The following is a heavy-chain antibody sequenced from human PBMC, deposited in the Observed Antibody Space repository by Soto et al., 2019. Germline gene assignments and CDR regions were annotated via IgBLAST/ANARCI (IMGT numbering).Heavy chain of an antibody. V-gene: IGHV4-61*08. CDR3: ARYIAASGTYYFDY. CDR1: GGSVTTGGWY. J-gene: IGHJ4*02. D-gene: IGHD6-13*01. Sequence: SETLSLTCNVSGGSVTTGGWYWNWIRQPPGGGLEWIGHVYYTGATDYNPSVRSRVTISVDTSKNQFSLKLRSVTAADTAVYYCARYIAASGTYYFDYWGQGTLVTVSS. CDR2: VYYTGAT.